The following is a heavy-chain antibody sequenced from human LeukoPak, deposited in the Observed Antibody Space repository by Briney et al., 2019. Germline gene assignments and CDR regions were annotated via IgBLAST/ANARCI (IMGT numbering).Heavy chain of an antibody. V-gene: IGHV3-30*09. CDR2: ISYEGTHE. J-gene: IGHJ4*02. CDR1: GYIFSTYT. D-gene: IGHD3-16*01. Sequence: GGPLRLSCAASGYIFSTYTMHWARHVPGKALEWVGAISYEGTHEYYADSVKDRFAITRDNSKNTLFLQMNTLRPEDTAVYYCARDQVGDWGQGTLVTVSS. CDR3: ARDQVGD.